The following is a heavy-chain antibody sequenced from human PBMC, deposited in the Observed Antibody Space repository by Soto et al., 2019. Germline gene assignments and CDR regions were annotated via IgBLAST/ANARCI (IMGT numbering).Heavy chain of an antibody. Sequence: GGSLRLSCAVSGVIFSKVWMSWVRQAPGKGLEWVGRIKSKNDGGTTDCAAPVKGRFTISRDDSKNMVYLHMNRLKIEDTAVYYCTTDSRLSRYDQTFHSWGQGTLVTV. CDR1: GVIFSKVW. CDR2: IKSKNDGGTT. CDR3: TTDSRLSRYDQTFHS. V-gene: IGHV3-15*01. J-gene: IGHJ4*02. D-gene: IGHD3-16*01.